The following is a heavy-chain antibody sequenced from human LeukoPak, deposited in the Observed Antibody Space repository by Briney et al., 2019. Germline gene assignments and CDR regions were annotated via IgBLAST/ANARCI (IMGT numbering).Heavy chain of an antibody. D-gene: IGHD3-22*01. CDR2: INPNSGGT. CDR1: GYTFTGYY. J-gene: IGHJ4*02. CDR3: ASSITMIVVVTPAPNFDY. V-gene: IGHV1-2*02. Sequence: ASVKVSCKASGYTFTGYYMHWVRQAPGQGLEWMGWINPNSGGTNYAQKFQGRVTMTRDTSISIAYMELSRLRSDDTAVYYCASSITMIVVVTPAPNFDYWGQGTLVTVSS.